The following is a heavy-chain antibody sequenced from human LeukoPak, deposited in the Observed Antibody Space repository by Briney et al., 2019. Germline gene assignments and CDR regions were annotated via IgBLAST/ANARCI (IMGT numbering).Heavy chain of an antibody. CDR2: IRYDGSNK. Sequence: PGGSLRLSCAASGFTFSSYGMHWVRQAPGKGLEWVAFIRYDGSNKYYADSVKGRFTISRDNSKNTLYLRMNSLRAEDTAVYYCAKDPPGPYDFWSGYTMGLFDYWGQGTLVTVSS. J-gene: IGHJ4*02. CDR3: AKDPPGPYDFWSGYTMGLFDY. V-gene: IGHV3-30*02. D-gene: IGHD3-3*01. CDR1: GFTFSSYG.